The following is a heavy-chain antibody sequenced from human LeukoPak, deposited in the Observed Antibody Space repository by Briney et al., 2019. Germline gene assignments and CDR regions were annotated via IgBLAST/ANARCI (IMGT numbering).Heavy chain of an antibody. CDR1: GFTFSAYG. V-gene: IGHV3-30*18. D-gene: IGHD1-14*01. J-gene: IGHJ4*02. CDR3: AKDTRDDHHSDY. Sequence: GGSLRLSCAASGFTFSAYGMHWVRQAPGKGLEWVAIISYDGINKYYPDSVKGRFTISRDNSKNTLYLQMNSLRAEDTAVYYCAKDTRDDHHSDYWGQGTLVTVPS. CDR2: ISYDGINK.